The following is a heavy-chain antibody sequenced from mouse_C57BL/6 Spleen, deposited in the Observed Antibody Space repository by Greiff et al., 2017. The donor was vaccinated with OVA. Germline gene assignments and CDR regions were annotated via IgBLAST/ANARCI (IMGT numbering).Heavy chain of an antibody. Sequence: QVQLKQSGAELVKPGASVKISCKASGYAFSSYWMNWVKQRPGKGLEWIGQIYPGDGDTNYNGKFKGKATLTADKSSSTAYMQLSSLTSEDSAVYFCARSGEVRGYYAMDYWGQGTSVTVSS. J-gene: IGHJ4*01. CDR3: ARSGEVRGYYAMDY. V-gene: IGHV1-80*01. D-gene: IGHD2-13*01. CDR1: GYAFSSYW. CDR2: IYPGDGDT.